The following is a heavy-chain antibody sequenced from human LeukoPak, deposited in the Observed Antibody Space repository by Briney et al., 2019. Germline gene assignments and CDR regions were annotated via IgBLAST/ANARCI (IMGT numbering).Heavy chain of an antibody. CDR3: ARTSHVARPFDY. V-gene: IGHV4-61*02. Sequence: SQTLSLTCTVSGGSISSGSYYWSWIRQPAGKGLEWIGRIYTSGSTNYNPSLKSRVTISVDTSKNQFSLKLSSVTAADTAVYYCARTSHVARPFDYWGQGTLVTVSS. J-gene: IGHJ4*02. CDR1: GGSISSGSYY. CDR2: IYTSGST. D-gene: IGHD2-15*01.